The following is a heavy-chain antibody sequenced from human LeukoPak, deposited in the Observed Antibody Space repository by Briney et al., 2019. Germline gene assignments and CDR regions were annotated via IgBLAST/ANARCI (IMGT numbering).Heavy chain of an antibody. V-gene: IGHV4-38-2*01. CDR1: GYSISSGYY. CDR2: IYHSGST. CDR3: ARHYYGSPLDY. Sequence: SETLSLTCAVSGYSISSGYYWGWIRQPPGKGLEWIGSIYHSGSTYYNPSLKSRVTISVDTSKNQFSLKLSSVTAADTAVYYCARHYYGSPLDYWGQVTLVTVSS. D-gene: IGHD3-10*01. J-gene: IGHJ4*02.